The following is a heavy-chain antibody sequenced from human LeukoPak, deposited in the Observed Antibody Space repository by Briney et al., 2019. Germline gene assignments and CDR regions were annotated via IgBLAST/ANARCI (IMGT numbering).Heavy chain of an antibody. V-gene: IGHV3-9*01. CDR2: ISWNSGSI. Sequence: GRSLRLSCAASGFTFDDYAMHWVRQAPGKGLEWVSGISWNSGSIGYADSVKGRFTISRDNAKNSLYLQMNSLRAEDTAVYYCARAGTTWAHWFDPWGQGTLVTVSS. D-gene: IGHD1-7*01. CDR3: ARAGTTWAHWFDP. CDR1: GFTFDDYA. J-gene: IGHJ5*02.